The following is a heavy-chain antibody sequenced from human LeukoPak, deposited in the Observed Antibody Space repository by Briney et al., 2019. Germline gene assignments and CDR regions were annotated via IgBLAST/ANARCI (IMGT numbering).Heavy chain of an antibody. Sequence: PGGSLRLSCAASGFTFSGSAMHWVRQAPGKGLEWVAVMSYDGSKKYYADSVKGRFTISRDNSKRTLHLQMNSLRAEDTAVYYCAKDRYSSGWSSPYYFDYWGQGTLVTVS. CDR1: GFTFSGSA. CDR2: MSYDGSKK. CDR3: AKDRYSSGWSSPYYFDY. V-gene: IGHV3-30*04. D-gene: IGHD6-19*01. J-gene: IGHJ4*02.